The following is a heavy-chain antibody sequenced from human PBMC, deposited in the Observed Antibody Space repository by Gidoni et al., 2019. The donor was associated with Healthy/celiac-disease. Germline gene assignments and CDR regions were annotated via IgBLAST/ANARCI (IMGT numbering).Heavy chain of an antibody. V-gene: IGHV3-23*01. J-gene: IGHJ4*02. CDR2: ISGSGGST. D-gene: IGHD3-10*01. CDR3: AKGGGREDKEFNY. CDR1: GFTFSSYA. Sequence: EVQLLESGGGLVQPGGSLGLSCAASGFTFSSYAMSWVRQAPGKGLEWVSAISGSGGSTYYADSVKGRFTISRDNSKNTLYLQMNSLRPEDTAVYYCAKGGGREDKEFNYWGQGTLVTVSS.